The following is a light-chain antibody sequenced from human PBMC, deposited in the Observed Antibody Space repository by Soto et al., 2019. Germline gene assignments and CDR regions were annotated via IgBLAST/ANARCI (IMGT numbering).Light chain of an antibody. CDR2: ANT. J-gene: IGLJ3*02. V-gene: IGLV1-40*01. CDR1: SSNIGAVFD. Sequence: QSVLTQPPSVSGAPGQRVTISCTGSSSNIGAVFDVHWYQQLPGTAPQLLIYANTNRPSEVPDRFSGSKSGTSASLAITGLQAEDEADYYCQSYDNSLSAWVFGGGTELTVL. CDR3: QSYDNSLSAWV.